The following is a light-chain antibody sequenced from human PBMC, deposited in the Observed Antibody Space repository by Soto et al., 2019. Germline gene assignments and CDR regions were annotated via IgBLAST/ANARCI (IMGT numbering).Light chain of an antibody. Sequence: EIVMTQSPATLSVSPGERATLSCRASQSVSNNLAWYQKKPGQAPRLLIYGASTRATGIPARFSGSGSGTDFTLTISSLEPEDFAVYYCQQRSNWPALTFGGGTKVEIK. CDR3: QQRSNWPALT. V-gene: IGKV3-15*01. CDR2: GAS. CDR1: QSVSNN. J-gene: IGKJ4*01.